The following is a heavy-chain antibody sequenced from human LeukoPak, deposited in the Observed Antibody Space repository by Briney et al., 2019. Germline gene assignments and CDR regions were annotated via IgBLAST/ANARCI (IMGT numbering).Heavy chain of an antibody. Sequence: GGSLRLSCAASGFTFSSYWMNWVRQAPGKGLVWVSRIASDGSSTTYADSVKGRFSISRDNAKNALYLQMNGLRVEDTAVYYCARGRPHGNDHWGQGTLVTVSS. CDR3: ARGRPHGNDH. D-gene: IGHD4-23*01. J-gene: IGHJ4*02. CDR1: GFTFSSYW. V-gene: IGHV3-74*01. CDR2: IASDGSST.